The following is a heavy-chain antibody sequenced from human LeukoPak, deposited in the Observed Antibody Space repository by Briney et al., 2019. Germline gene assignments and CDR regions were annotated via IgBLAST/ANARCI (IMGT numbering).Heavy chain of an antibody. D-gene: IGHD3-22*01. J-gene: IGHJ4*02. Sequence: TTSETLSLTCTVSGDSINSLDLWSWVRQPPGKGLEWIGEMYLGGTTHSNPSVKSRVTISIDKSKNQFFLNLSSVTAADTAVYYCAGLVGRYSSGLYYYYFDYWGQGTLVTVSS. V-gene: IGHV4-4*02. CDR1: GDSINSLDL. CDR3: AGLVGRYSSGLYYYYFDY. CDR2: MYLGGTT.